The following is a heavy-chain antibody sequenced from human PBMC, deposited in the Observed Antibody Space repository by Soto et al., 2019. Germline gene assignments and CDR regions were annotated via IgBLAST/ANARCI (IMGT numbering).Heavy chain of an antibody. CDR1: GFTFSSYA. CDR2: ISGSGGSA. Sequence: VGSLGLSCAGSGFTFSSYAMSWVRQAPGKGLEWVSAISGSGGSAYYADSVKGRFTISRDNSKNTLYLQMNSLRAEDTAVYYCAKDLGVTTYAWFDPWGQGTLVTAPQ. J-gene: IGHJ5*02. V-gene: IGHV3-23*01. CDR3: AKDLGVTTYAWFDP. D-gene: IGHD4-4*01.